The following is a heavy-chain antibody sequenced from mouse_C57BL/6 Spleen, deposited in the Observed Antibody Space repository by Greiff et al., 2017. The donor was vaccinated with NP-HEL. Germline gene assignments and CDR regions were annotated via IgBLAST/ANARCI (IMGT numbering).Heavy chain of an antibody. CDR3: ARDYDYDDYAMDY. Sequence: EVQLQQSGPELVKPGASVKMSCKASGYTFTDYNMHWVKQSHGKSLEWIGYINPNNGGTSYNQKFKGKATLTVNKSSSTAYMELRSLTSEDSAVYYCARDYDYDDYAMDYWGQGTSVTVSS. J-gene: IGHJ4*01. CDR2: INPNNGGT. CDR1: GYTFTDYN. V-gene: IGHV1-22*01. D-gene: IGHD2-4*01.